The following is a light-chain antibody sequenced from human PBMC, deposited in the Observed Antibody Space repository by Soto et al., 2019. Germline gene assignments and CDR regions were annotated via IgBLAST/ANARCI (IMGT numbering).Light chain of an antibody. CDR3: QTWGTGTWV. CDR1: SGHSSYA. J-gene: IGLJ3*02. CDR2: LNSDGSH. V-gene: IGLV4-69*01. Sequence: QSVLTQSPSASASLGASVKLTCTLSSGHSSYAIAWHQQQPEKGPRYLMKLNSDGSHSKGDGIPDRFSGSSSGAERHLTISGLQSEDEADYYCQTWGTGTWVFGGGTKLTVL.